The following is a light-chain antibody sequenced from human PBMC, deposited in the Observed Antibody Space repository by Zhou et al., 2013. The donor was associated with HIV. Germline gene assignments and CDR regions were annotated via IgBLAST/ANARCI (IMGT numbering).Light chain of an antibody. CDR2: AAS. Sequence: AIRITQSPSSLSASAGDRVTISCRATQDIRTYLAWYQQQPGKAPKLLVYAASTVQTGAPLRFSGSGSGTDFTLTIDSLQPEDFATYYCLQHNVYPWTFGRGTRVDIK. CDR1: QDIRTY. V-gene: IGKV1-8*01. J-gene: IGKJ1*01. CDR3: LQHNVYPWT.